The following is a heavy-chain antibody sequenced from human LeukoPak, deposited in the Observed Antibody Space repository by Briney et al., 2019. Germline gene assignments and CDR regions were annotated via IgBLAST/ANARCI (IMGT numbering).Heavy chain of an antibody. J-gene: IGHJ4*02. Sequence: ASVKASCKASGYTFTGYYMHWVRQAPGQGLEWMGWINPNSGGTNYAQKFQGRVTMTRDTSISTAYMELSRLRSDDTAVYYCARALYRGELGRLDYWGQGTPVTVSS. D-gene: IGHD1-26*01. V-gene: IGHV1-2*02. CDR1: GYTFTGYY. CDR2: INPNSGGT. CDR3: ARALYRGELGRLDY.